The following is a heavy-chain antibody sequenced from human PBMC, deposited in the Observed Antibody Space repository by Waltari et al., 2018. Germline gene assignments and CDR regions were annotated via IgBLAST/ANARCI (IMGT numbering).Heavy chain of an antibody. CDR3: ARLSITMVRGVIMGYYFDY. CDR2: IYYRGST. CDR1: GGSISSSSYY. J-gene: IGHJ4*02. V-gene: IGHV4-39*01. D-gene: IGHD3-10*01. Sequence: QLQLQESGPGLVKPSETLSLTCTVSGGSISSSSYYWGWIRQPPGKGLEWIGSIYYRGSTSYNPSLKSRVTISVDTSKNQFSLKLSSVTAADTAVYYCARLSITMVRGVIMGYYFDYWGQGTLVTVSS.